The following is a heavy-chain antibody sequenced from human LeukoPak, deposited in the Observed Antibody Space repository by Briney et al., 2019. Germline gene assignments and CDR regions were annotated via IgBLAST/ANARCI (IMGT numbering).Heavy chain of an antibody. V-gene: IGHV4-30-2*01. Sequence: SETLSLTCAVSGGSISSGGYSWSWIRQPPGKGLEWIGYIYHSGSTYYNPSLKSRVTISVDGSKNQFSLKLSSVTAADTAVYYCARDMGIGYSYGLYYWGQGTLVTVSS. CDR2: IYHSGST. J-gene: IGHJ4*02. CDR1: GGSISSGGYS. D-gene: IGHD5-18*01. CDR3: ARDMGIGYSYGLYY.